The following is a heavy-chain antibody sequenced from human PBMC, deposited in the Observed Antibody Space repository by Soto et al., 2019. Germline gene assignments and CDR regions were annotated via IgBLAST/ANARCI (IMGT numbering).Heavy chain of an antibody. Sequence: SETLSLTCTVSGGSISSGDYYWSWIRQPPGKGLEWIGYIYYSGSTYYNPSLKSRVTISVDTSKNQFSLKLSSVTAADTAVYYCARGRHYYDSGNWFDPWGQGTLVTVLL. CDR3: ARGRHYYDSGNWFDP. J-gene: IGHJ5*02. D-gene: IGHD3-22*01. V-gene: IGHV4-30-4*01. CDR1: GGSISSGDYY. CDR2: IYYSGST.